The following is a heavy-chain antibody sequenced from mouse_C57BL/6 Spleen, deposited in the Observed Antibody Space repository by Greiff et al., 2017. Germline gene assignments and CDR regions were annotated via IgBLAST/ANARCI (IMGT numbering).Heavy chain of an antibody. D-gene: IGHD1-1*01. Sequence: DVHLVESGPELVKPGASVKIPCKASGYTFTDYNMDWVKQSHGKSLEWIGDINPNNGGTIYNQKFKGKATLTVDTSSSTAYMQLSSLTSEDSAVYYCARNYGSSYRYFDVWGTGTTVTVSS. V-gene: IGHV1-18*01. CDR2: INPNNGGT. J-gene: IGHJ1*03. CDR1: GYTFTDYN. CDR3: ARNYGSSYRYFDV.